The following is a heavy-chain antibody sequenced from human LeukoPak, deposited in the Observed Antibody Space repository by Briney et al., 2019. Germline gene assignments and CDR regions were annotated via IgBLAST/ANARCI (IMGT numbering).Heavy chain of an antibody. CDR2: IYTSGST. J-gene: IGHJ3*02. CDR1: GGSFSGYY. Sequence: SETLSLTCAVYGGSFSGYYWSWIRQPPGKGLEWIGRIYTSGSTNYNPSLKSRVTMSVDTSKNQFSLKLSSVTAADTAVYYCARRRGRSGAFDIWGQGTMVTVSS. V-gene: IGHV4-59*10. D-gene: IGHD3-3*01. CDR3: ARRRGRSGAFDI.